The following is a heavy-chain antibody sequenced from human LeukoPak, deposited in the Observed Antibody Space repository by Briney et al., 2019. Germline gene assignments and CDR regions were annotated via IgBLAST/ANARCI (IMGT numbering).Heavy chain of an antibody. J-gene: IGHJ3*02. CDR1: GLMPSTYS. V-gene: IGHV3-21*01. Sequence: GGSLRLSCAASGLMPSTYSMNWVRQAPGKGLEWVSSISSSSSNIYYADSVKGRFTISRDNAKKSLYLQMNSLRAEDTAVYYCARTPGASDIWGQGTLVTVSS. CDR3: ARTPGASDI. CDR2: ISSSSSNI.